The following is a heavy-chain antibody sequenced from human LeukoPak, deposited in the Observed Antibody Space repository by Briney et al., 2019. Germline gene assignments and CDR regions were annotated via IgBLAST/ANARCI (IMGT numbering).Heavy chain of an antibody. Sequence: GGSLRLSCAASGFTVSSNYMSWVRQAPGKGLEWVSVIYSAGSTYYADSVKGRYTISRDNSKNTVYLQMDNLRVEDTAVYYCARDTYSSSWHYDYWGQGTLVTVSS. CDR2: IYSAGST. CDR1: GFTVSSNY. J-gene: IGHJ4*02. V-gene: IGHV3-66*01. CDR3: ARDTYSSSWHYDY. D-gene: IGHD6-13*01.